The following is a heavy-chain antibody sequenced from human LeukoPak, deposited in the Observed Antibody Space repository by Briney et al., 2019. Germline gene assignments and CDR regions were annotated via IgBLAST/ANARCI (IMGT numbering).Heavy chain of an antibody. J-gene: IGHJ4*02. CDR3: TRDFDFSSAI. D-gene: IGHD3-3*01. V-gene: IGHV3-21*01. Sequence: GGSLRLSCAASGFTFSSYSMNWVRQAPGKGLEWVSSISSSSSYIYYADSVKGRFTISRDNAKNTLFLQMNSLRAEDTAVYYCTRDFDFSSAIWGQGTLVTVSS. CDR1: GFTFSSYS. CDR2: ISSSSSYI.